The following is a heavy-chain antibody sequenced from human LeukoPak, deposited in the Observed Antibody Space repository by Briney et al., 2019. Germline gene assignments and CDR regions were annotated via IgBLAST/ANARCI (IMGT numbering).Heavy chain of an antibody. D-gene: IGHD3-16*02. CDR3: ARGRYDYVWGSYRYTRAYFDY. J-gene: IGHJ4*02. Sequence: GGSLRLSCAASGFTFSSYGMHWVRQAPGKGLEWVAVIWYDGSNKYYADSVKGRFTISRDNSKNTLYLQMNSLRAEDTAVYCCARGRYDYVWGSYRYTRAYFDYWGQGTLVTVSS. V-gene: IGHV3-33*01. CDR2: IWYDGSNK. CDR1: GFTFSSYG.